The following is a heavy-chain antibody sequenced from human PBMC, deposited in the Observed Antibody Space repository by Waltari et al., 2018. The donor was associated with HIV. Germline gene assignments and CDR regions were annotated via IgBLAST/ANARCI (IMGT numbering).Heavy chain of an antibody. J-gene: IGHJ1*01. CDR1: GCTISQYW. V-gene: IGHV3-74*01. D-gene: IGHD3-10*01. CDR3: ARDLYDSGSLPEYFQH. CDR2: INSEGSSA. Sequence: EVHLVESGGAFVQPGGSLRLSCAAPGCTISQYWMQWVRPVPGKGLVWVSRINSEGSSANYSDFVKGRFTISRDNAKNVLYLQMNSLRVEDTAVYFCARDLYDSGSLPEYFQHWGQGTLLTVSS.